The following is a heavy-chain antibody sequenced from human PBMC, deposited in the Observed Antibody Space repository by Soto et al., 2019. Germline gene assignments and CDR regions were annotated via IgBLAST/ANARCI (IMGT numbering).Heavy chain of an antibody. D-gene: IGHD6-19*01. Sequence: HPGGSLRLFCAASGFTFSSYGMHWVRQAPGKGLEWVAVISYDGSNKYYADSVKGRFTISRDNSKNTLYLQMNSLRAEDTAVYYCAMGVAVAAPWFDPWGQGTLVTVSS. V-gene: IGHV3-30*03. CDR3: AMGVAVAAPWFDP. CDR1: GFTFSSYG. CDR2: ISYDGSNK. J-gene: IGHJ5*02.